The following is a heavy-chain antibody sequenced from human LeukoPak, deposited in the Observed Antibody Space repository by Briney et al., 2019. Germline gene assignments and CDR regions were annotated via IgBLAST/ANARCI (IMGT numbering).Heavy chain of an antibody. CDR1: GFTFTSPA. Sequence: ASVKVSCKASGFTFTSPAMQWVRQARGQRLEWIGWIVVGSGNTNYAQKFQERVTITRDMSTSTAYMELSSLRSEDTAVYYCAAGAGSGAFDIWGQGTMVTVSS. J-gene: IGHJ3*02. CDR3: AAGAGSGAFDI. V-gene: IGHV1-58*02. CDR2: IVVGSGNT. D-gene: IGHD3-10*01.